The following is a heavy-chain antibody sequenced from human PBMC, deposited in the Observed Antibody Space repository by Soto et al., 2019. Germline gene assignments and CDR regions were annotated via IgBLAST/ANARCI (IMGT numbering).Heavy chain of an antibody. Sequence: SETLSLTCTVSGCSISSVDYYWSWIRQPPGKGLEWIGYIYYDGSTYYNPSLQSRVAISVDTSKNQFSLKLTSVSAADTAVYYCARGGDLWNGYYPFIWGQGTMVT. D-gene: IGHD3-3*01. CDR2: IYYDGST. CDR1: GCSISSVDYY. J-gene: IGHJ3*02. CDR3: ARGGDLWNGYYPFI. V-gene: IGHV4-30-4*01.